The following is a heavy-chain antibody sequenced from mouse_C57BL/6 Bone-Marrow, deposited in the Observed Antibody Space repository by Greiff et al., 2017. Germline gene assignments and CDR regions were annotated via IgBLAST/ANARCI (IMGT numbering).Heavy chain of an antibody. V-gene: IGHV3-1*01. CDR2: ISYSGST. CDR1: GYSITSGYD. CDR3: ERDTGRYYGNWYFDV. J-gene: IGHJ1*03. D-gene: IGHD2-1*01. Sequence: EVKLVESGPGMVKPSQSLSLTCTVTGYSITSGYDWHWIRHFPGNKLEWMGYISYSGSTNYNPSLKSRISITHDTSKNHFFLKLNSVTTEDTATYYCERDTGRYYGNWYFDVWGTGTTVTGSS.